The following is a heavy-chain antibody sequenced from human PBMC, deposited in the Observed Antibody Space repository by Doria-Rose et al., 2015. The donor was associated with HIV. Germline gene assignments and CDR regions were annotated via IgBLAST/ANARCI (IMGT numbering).Heavy chain of an antibody. CDR3: ATALSPSGSYYDHFDS. D-gene: IGHD1-26*01. CDR2: FNPEKRET. CDR1: GRTLTALS. V-gene: IGHV1-24*01. Sequence: QVQLVQSGAEVKKPGASVKVFCKLSGRTLTALSMHWVRQGPGKGPEWLGGFNPEKRETIYAQKFQGRLALTEDTSSDTAYMDLSSLRSEDTAVYYCATALSPSGSYYDHFDSWGQGTLVTVSS. J-gene: IGHJ4*02.